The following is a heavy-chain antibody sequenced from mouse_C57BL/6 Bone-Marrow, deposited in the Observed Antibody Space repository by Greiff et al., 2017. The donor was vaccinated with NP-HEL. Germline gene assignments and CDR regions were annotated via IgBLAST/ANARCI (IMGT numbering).Heavy chain of an antibody. Sequence: VQLQQSGAELVRPGTSVKVSCKASGYAFTNYLIEWVKQRPGQGLEWIGVINPGSGGPNYNEKFKGKATLTADKSSSTAYMHLSSLTSEDSAVYFCARRNYEGYFDVWGTGTTVTVSS. V-gene: IGHV1-54*01. J-gene: IGHJ1*03. D-gene: IGHD2-4*01. CDR3: ARRNYEGYFDV. CDR2: INPGSGGP. CDR1: GYAFTNYL.